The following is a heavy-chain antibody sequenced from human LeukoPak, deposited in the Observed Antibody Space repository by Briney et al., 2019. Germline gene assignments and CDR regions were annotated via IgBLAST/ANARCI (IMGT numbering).Heavy chain of an antibody. CDR1: GDFISGSY. Sequence: SETLSLTCTVSGDFISGSYWSWIRQPAGKGLEWIGRIYTTGTANYNPSLTSRVTMSVDTSKKQLSLKLNSVTAADTAVYYCANVGGEGGFLHYWGQGILVAVSS. D-gene: IGHD7-27*01. CDR3: ANVGGEGGFLHY. V-gene: IGHV4-4*07. CDR2: IYTTGTA. J-gene: IGHJ4*02.